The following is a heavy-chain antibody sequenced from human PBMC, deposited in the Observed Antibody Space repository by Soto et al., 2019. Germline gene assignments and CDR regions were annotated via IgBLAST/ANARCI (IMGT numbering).Heavy chain of an antibody. CDR1: VFTFSSYA. Sequence: PGGSLRLSCAASVFTFSSYAMHWFRQAPVKGLEWVAVMSYYGSNKYYADSVKGRFTISRDNSKNTLYLQMNSLRAEDTAVYYGARGQKGIRNAFDIWGQGTIVTVSS. CDR2: MSYYGSNK. J-gene: IGHJ3*02. V-gene: IGHV3-30*03. D-gene: IGHD3-10*01. CDR3: ARGQKGIRNAFDI.